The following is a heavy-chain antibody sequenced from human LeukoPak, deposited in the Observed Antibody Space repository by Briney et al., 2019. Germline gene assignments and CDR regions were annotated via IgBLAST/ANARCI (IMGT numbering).Heavy chain of an antibody. CDR3: ARSSNPFSDFWSGYGAGGY. V-gene: IGHV1-2*06. J-gene: IGHJ4*02. CDR2: INPNSGGT. D-gene: IGHD3-3*01. CDR1: GGTFSSYA. Sequence: ASVKVSCKASGGTFSSYAISWVRQAPGQGLEWMGRINPNSGGTNYAQKFQGRVTMTRDTSISTAYMELSRLRSDDTAVYYCARSSNPFSDFWSGYGAGGYWGQGTLVTVSS.